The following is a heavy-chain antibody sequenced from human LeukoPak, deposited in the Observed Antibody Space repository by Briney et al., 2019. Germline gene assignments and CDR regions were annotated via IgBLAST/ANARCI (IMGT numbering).Heavy chain of an antibody. D-gene: IGHD3-22*01. CDR3: ARGDPYYYDSSGSVDY. J-gene: IGHJ4*02. CDR2: IYYSGST. CDR1: SGSVSNYY. Sequence: PSETLSLTCTVSSGSVSNYYWSWIRQPPGKGLEWIGYIYYSGSTSYNPSLKSRVTISVDTSKNQFSLNLTSVTAADTAVYYCARGDPYYYDSSGSVDYWGQGTLVTVSS. V-gene: IGHV4-59*02.